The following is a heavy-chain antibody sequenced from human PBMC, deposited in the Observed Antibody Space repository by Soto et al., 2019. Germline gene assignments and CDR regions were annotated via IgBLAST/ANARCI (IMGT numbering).Heavy chain of an antibody. V-gene: IGHV1-69*01. CDR1: GGTFSSYA. CDR3: ARELSTYSSGWLTSRGMDV. CDR2: IIPIFGTA. Sequence: QVQLVQSGAEVKKPGSSVKVSCKASGGTFSSYAISWVRQAPGQGLEWMGGIIPIFGTANYAQKFQGRVTSAADESTSTAYMELSSLRSEDTAVYCCARELSTYSSGWLTSRGMDVWGQGTTVTVSS. D-gene: IGHD6-19*01. J-gene: IGHJ6*02.